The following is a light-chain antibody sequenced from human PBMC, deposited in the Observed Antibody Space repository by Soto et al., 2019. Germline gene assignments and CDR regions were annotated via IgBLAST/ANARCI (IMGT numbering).Light chain of an antibody. Sequence: QAVVTQEPSLTMSPGGTVTLTCASSTGAVTRGNYPNWFQQKPGQAPRALIYSTNNRHSWTPARFSGSLLGGKGVLTLSGVQPEDEAEYYCLLYYGGAYVFGTGTKVTVL. CDR2: STN. V-gene: IGLV7-43*01. J-gene: IGLJ1*01. CDR1: TGAVTRGNY. CDR3: LLYYGGAYV.